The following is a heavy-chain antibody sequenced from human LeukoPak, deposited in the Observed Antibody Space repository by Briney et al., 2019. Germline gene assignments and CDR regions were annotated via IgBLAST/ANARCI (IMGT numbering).Heavy chain of an antibody. Sequence: PGGSLRPSCTASGFTFNSYAMSWVRQAPGKGLEWVSGISGSGGSTYYADSVKGRFTISRANSRNTLFLQMNSLRAEDTAVYYCAKSLGGVIVTSFDYWGQGTLVTVSS. V-gene: IGHV3-23*01. CDR1: GFTFNSYA. CDR3: AKSLGGVIVTSFDY. D-gene: IGHD3-16*02. CDR2: ISGSGGST. J-gene: IGHJ4*02.